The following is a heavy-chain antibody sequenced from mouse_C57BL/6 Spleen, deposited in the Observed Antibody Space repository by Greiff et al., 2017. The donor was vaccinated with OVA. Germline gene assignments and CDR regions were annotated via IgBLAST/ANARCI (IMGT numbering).Heavy chain of an antibody. CDR2: IDPETGGT. V-gene: IGHV1-15*01. CDR1: GYTFTDYE. J-gene: IGHJ4*01. CDR3: TRKGDYYAMDY. Sequence: QAQLQQSGAELVRPGASVTLSCKASGYTFTDYEMHWVKQTPVHGLEWIGAIDPETGGTAYNQKFKGKAILTADKSSSTAYMELRSLTSEDSAVYYCTRKGDYYAMDYWGQGTSVTVSS.